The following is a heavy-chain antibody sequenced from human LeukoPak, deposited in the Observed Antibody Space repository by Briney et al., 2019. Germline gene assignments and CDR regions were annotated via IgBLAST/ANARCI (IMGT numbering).Heavy chain of an antibody. CDR2: IYGSGNT. J-gene: IGHJ4*02. CDR1: GASISSWY. CDR3: ARETSLAGFASGLGFNY. V-gene: IGHV4-59*01. Sequence: SETLSLTCTVSGASISSWYWSWIRQPPGKGLEWIGYIYGSGNTNYNPSLKSRVTMSIDTSKNQFSLKLTSVTAADTATYYCARETSLAGFASGLGFNYWGQGILVTVSS. D-gene: IGHD6-19*01.